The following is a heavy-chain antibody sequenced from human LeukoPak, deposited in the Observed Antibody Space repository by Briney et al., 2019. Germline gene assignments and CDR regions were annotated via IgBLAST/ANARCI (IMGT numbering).Heavy chain of an antibody. CDR1: GYTFTSYD. D-gene: IGHD3-10*01. Sequence: GASVKVSCKASGYTFTSYDINWVRQATGQGLEWMGWMNPNSGNTGYAQKFQGRVTMTRNTSISTAYMELSSLRSEDTAVYYCARPRFIPYYYGMDVWGQGTTVTASS. CDR3: ARPRFIPYYYGMDV. V-gene: IGHV1-8*01. CDR2: MNPNSGNT. J-gene: IGHJ6*01.